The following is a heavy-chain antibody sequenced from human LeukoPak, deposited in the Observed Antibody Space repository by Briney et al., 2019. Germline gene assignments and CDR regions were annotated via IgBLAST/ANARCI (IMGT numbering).Heavy chain of an antibody. CDR2: IYYSGST. CDR3: ARVNYDSSGSEPYYFDY. V-gene: IGHV4-59*06. CDR1: GGSISNYY. D-gene: IGHD3-22*01. Sequence: SETLSLTCTVSGGSISNYYWSWIRQHPGKGLEWIGYIYYSGSTYYNPSLKSRVTISVDTSKNQFSLKLSSVTAADTAVYYCARVNYDSSGSEPYYFDYWGQGTLVTVSS. J-gene: IGHJ4*02.